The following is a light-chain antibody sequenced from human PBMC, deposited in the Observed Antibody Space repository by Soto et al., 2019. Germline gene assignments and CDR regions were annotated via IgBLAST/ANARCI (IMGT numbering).Light chain of an antibody. CDR1: QSISSNY. J-gene: IGKJ1*01. CDR2: AAS. V-gene: IGKV3-20*01. CDR3: QLFGNSRT. Sequence: VLTQSPDTLSLYPGERATLSCRASQSISSNYLAWYQQRPGQAPRLLMYAASRRATDIPDRFYGRGSGTDFTLTINTLEPGDFAVYYCQLFGNSRTFGQGTKVEV.